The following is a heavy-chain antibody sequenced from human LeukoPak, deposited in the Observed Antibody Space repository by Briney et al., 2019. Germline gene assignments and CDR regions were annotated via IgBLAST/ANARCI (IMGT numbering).Heavy chain of an antibody. CDR3: ARSSARRLDY. V-gene: IGHV4-34*01. CDR1: GGSFSGYY. J-gene: IGHJ4*02. CDR2: INHSGST. D-gene: IGHD6-6*01. Sequence: PSETLSLTCAVYGGSFSGYYWSWIRQPPGKGLEWIGEINHSGSTNYNPSLKSRVTISVDTSKNQFSLKLSSVTAADTAVYCCARSSARRLDYWGQGTLVTVSS.